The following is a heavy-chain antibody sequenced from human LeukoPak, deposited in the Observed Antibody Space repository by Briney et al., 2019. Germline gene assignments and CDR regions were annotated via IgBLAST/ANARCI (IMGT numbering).Heavy chain of an antibody. CDR2: VYYSGST. V-gene: IGHV4-59*02. J-gene: IGHJ4*02. CDR1: GGSVSGYY. D-gene: IGHD2-15*01. CDR3: ARIHRYCSGGACYVLDN. Sequence: SETLSLTCVVSGGSVSGYYWGWIRQPPGRGLEWIGYVYYSGSTNYNPSFKSRITISVDTSRNQFSLQLSSVTAADTAVYYCARIHRYCSGGACYVLDNWGQGTLIAVSS.